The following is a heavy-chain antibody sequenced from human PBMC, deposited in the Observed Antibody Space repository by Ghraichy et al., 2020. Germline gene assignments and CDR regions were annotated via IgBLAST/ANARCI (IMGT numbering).Heavy chain of an antibody. CDR1: HNAFARSA. J-gene: IGHJ3*02. D-gene: IGHD4-23*01. CDR2: ISGYNGNT. CDR3: ARLVIGGTVAFDI. Sequence: ASVKVSCKTSHNAFARSAIHWVRQAPGQGLEWMGWISGYNGNTYYADSLQGRVVMTTDTSTATAFMELRSLKPDDTALYFCARLVIGGTVAFDIWGRGTTVIVST. V-gene: IGHV1-18*04.